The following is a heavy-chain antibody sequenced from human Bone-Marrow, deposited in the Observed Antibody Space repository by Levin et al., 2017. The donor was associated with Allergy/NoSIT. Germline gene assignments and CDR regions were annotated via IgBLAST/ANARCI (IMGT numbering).Heavy chain of an antibody. CDR1: GDRVSSNSAA. CDR2: TYYRSKWYI. J-gene: IGHJ5*02. Sequence: SQTLSLTCAISGDRVSSNSAAWHWIRQSPSRGLEWLGRTYYRSKWYIDYAVSVRSRITINPDTSKNQFSLQLNSVTPEDTAVYYCARRSSTTPRAFDPWGQGTLVTVSS. CDR3: ARRSSTTPRAFDP. D-gene: IGHD2/OR15-2a*01. V-gene: IGHV6-1*01.